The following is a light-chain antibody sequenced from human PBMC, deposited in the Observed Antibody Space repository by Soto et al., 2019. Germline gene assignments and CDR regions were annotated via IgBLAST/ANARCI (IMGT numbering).Light chain of an antibody. CDR2: GAS. Sequence: EIGLTQSPGTLSLSPGERATLSCRASESVSSNDLAWYQQKPGQAPRLLIYGASSRAAGIPDRFSGSGSGTDFTLTISRLEPEDFAVYYCQQYGSSPRTFGQGTKVEIK. V-gene: IGKV3-20*01. J-gene: IGKJ1*01. CDR1: ESVSSND. CDR3: QQYGSSPRT.